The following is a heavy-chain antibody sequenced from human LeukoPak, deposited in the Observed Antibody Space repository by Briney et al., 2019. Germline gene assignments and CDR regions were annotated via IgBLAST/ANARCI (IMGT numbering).Heavy chain of an antibody. D-gene: IGHD2-2*02. Sequence: ASVRVSCKTSGYTFSGYYLHWVRQAPGQGPEWMGRIDPTSGGTHYAQKFQGRVTVTRDTSTSTVYMGSSGLRSDDTAVYYCARVPGPYTTSRFDYWGQGTLVTVSS. J-gene: IGHJ4*02. V-gene: IGHV1-2*02. CDR2: IDPTSGGT. CDR3: ARVPGPYTTSRFDY. CDR1: GYTFSGYY.